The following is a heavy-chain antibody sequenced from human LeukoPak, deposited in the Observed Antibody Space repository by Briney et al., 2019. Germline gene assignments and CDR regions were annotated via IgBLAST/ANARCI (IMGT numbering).Heavy chain of an antibody. Sequence: PGGSLRLSCAASGFTFSSYGMSWVRQAPGKGLEWVSAIGGRDGSTYYADSVKGRFTISRDNSKNTLYLQMNSLRAEDTAVYYCASFVDIVATTVDYWGQGTLVTVSS. CDR1: GFTFSSYG. J-gene: IGHJ4*02. D-gene: IGHD5-12*01. V-gene: IGHV3-23*01. CDR2: IGGRDGST. CDR3: ASFVDIVATTVDY.